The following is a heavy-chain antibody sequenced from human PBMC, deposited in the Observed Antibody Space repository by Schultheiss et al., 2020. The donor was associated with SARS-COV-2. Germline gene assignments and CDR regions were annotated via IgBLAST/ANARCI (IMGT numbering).Heavy chain of an antibody. CDR3: ARHVDASGRSFDAFDI. J-gene: IGHJ3*02. V-gene: IGHV5-51*01. CDR1: GYSFTSYW. Sequence: GGSLRLSCKGSGYSFTSYWIGWVRQTPGKGLEWMGIIYPGDSDTRYSPSFQGQVTISADKSISTAYLQWSSLKASDTAMYFCARHVDASGRSFDAFDIWGQGTMVTVSS. D-gene: IGHD3-10*01. CDR2: IYPGDSDT.